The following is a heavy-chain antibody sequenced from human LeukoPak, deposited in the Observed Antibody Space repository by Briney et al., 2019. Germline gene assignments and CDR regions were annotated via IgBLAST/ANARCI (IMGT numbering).Heavy chain of an antibody. CDR3: ARERSEYYDFWSGYRNWFDP. CDR2: IHPYSGSK. D-gene: IGHD3-3*01. V-gene: IGHV1-2*02. Sequence: ASVKVSCKPSGHTFTGYYMHWVRQAPGQGLEWMGWIHPYSGSKKYVQKFRGRITMTRDTSISTAYMELSRLRSDDTAVYYCARERSEYYDFWSGYRNWFDPWGQGTLVTVSS. CDR1: GHTFTGYY. J-gene: IGHJ5*02.